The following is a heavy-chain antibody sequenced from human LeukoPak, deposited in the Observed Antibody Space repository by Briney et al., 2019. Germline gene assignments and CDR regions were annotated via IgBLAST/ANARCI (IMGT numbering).Heavy chain of an antibody. D-gene: IGHD6-19*01. CDR2: ISAYNGNT. J-gene: IGHJ5*02. CDR3: ARNPTSSGWYSAWFDP. CDR1: GYTFTSYG. V-gene: IGHV1-18*01. Sequence: GASVKVSCKASGYTFTSYGSSWVRQAPGQELEWMGWISAYNGNTNYAQKLQGRVTMTTDTSTSTAYMELRSLRSDDTAVYYCARNPTSSGWYSAWFDPWGQGTLVTVSS.